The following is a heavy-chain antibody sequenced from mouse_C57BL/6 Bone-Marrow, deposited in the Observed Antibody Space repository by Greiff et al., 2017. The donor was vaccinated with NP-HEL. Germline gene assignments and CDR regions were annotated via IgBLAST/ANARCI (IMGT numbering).Heavy chain of an antibody. CDR3: ARDGYDGFAY. V-gene: IGHV1-42*01. Sequence: VQLQQSGPELVKPGASVKISCKASGYSFTGYYMNWVKQSPEKSLEWIGEINPSTGGTTYNQKFKAQATLTVDQSSSTAYMQLKSLTSEDSAVYYCARDGYDGFAYWGQGTLVTVSA. J-gene: IGHJ3*01. CDR1: GYSFTGYY. D-gene: IGHD2-2*01. CDR2: INPSTGGT.